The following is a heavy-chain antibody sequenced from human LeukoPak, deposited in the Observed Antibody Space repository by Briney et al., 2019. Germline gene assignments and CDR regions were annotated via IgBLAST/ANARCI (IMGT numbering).Heavy chain of an antibody. CDR2: ISSSGSTI. J-gene: IGHJ3*02. CDR1: GFTFSSYE. V-gene: IGHV3-48*03. Sequence: GGSLRLSCAASGFTFSSYEMNWVRQALGKGLEWVSYISSSGSTIYYADSVKGRFTISRDNAKNSLYLQMNSLRAEDTAVYYCARAGPMTTVTYSDAFDIWGQGTMVTVSS. CDR3: ARAGPMTTVTYSDAFDI. D-gene: IGHD4-17*01.